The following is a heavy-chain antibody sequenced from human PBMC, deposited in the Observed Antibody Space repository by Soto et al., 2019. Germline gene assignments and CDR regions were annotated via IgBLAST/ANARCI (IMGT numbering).Heavy chain of an antibody. J-gene: IGHJ4*02. Sequence: GGSLRLSCAASGFTFSRYAMSGVRQAPGKGLEWVSAISGSGGSTYYADSVKGRFTISRDNSKNTLYLQMNSLRAEDTAVYYCAKAVGYGSGSYSPFDYWGQGTLVTVSS. CDR1: GFTFSRYA. V-gene: IGHV3-23*01. D-gene: IGHD3-10*01. CDR3: AKAVGYGSGSYSPFDY. CDR2: ISGSGGST.